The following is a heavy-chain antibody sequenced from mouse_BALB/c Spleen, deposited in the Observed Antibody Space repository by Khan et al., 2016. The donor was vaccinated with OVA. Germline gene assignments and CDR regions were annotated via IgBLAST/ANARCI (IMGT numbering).Heavy chain of an antibody. CDR3: ARGYGNVVNPHYAMDY. J-gene: IGHJ4*01. CDR2: IRSGGST. CDR1: GFTFSIYA. D-gene: IGHD2-1*01. V-gene: IGHV5-6-5*01. Sequence: EVQGVESGGGLVKPGGSLKLSCAASGFTFSIYAMSWVRQTPEQRLEWVASIRSGGSTYYPDSVKGRVAISSDNARNILYLQLSSLRAEDTAMYYFARGYGNVVNPHYAMDYWGQGASVTVSS.